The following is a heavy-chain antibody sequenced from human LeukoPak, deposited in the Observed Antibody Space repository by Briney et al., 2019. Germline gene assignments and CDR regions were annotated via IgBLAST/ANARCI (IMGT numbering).Heavy chain of an antibody. J-gene: IGHJ4*02. CDR1: GYTFTRYD. D-gene: IGHD2-15*01. Sequence: ASVKVSCKASGYTFTRYDINWVRQATGQGLEWMGWMNPKSGNTGHAQKFQGRVTITRDTSISTVYMELSSLRSEDTAVYFCARVGGSADYWGQGTLVTVSS. CDR3: ARVGGSADY. V-gene: IGHV1-8*03. CDR2: MNPKSGNT.